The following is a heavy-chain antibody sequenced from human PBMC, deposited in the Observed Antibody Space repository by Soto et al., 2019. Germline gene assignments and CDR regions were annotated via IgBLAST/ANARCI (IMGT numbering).Heavy chain of an antibody. CDR1: GFTFSSYS. CDR2: ISSSSSYI. CDR3: AIDPNSSSYYYYGMDV. V-gene: IGHV3-21*01. J-gene: IGHJ6*02. D-gene: IGHD6-6*01. Sequence: GGSLKLSCAASGFTFSSYSMNCVLQAPGKGLEWVSSISSSSSYIYYADSVKGRFTISRDNAKNSLYLQMNSLRAEDTAVYYCAIDPNSSSYYYYGMDVWSQGTTVTVS.